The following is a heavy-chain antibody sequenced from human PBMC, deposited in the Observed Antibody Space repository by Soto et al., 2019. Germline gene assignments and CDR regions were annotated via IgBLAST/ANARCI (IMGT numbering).Heavy chain of an antibody. J-gene: IGHJ4*02. CDR1: GGSFSGYY. D-gene: IGHD6-19*01. CDR3: AGRYHYSSGRY. CDR2: INHSGST. Sequence: SETLSLTCAVYGGSFSGYYWSWIRQPPGKGLEWIGEINHSGSTNYNPSLKSRVTISVDTSKNQFSLKLSSVTAADTAVYYCAGRYHYSSGRYWGQGTLVTVSS. V-gene: IGHV4-34*01.